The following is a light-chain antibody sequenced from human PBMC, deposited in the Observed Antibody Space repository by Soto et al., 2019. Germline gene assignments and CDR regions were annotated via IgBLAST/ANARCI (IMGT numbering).Light chain of an antibody. V-gene: IGLV1-40*01. CDR3: QSYGSSLSGVV. CDR2: GNT. Sequence: QSVLTQSPSVSGAPGQRVTISCTGSSSNIGAAYDVNWYQHLPGTAPKLLIYGNTNRPSGVPDRFSGSKSSTSASLAITGLQADDEAVYYCQSYGSSLSGVVFGGGTKVTVL. J-gene: IGLJ2*01. CDR1: SSNIGAAYD.